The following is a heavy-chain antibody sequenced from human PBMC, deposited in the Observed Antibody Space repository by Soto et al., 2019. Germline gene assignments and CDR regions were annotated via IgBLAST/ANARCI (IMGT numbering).Heavy chain of an antibody. J-gene: IGHJ6*03. CDR3: ATGKRFGDIDYYYYMDV. Sequence: ASVKVSCKASGYTFTSFGISWVRQAPGQGLEWMGWISAYNGNTNYAQKFQGRVTMTEDTSTDTAYMELSSLRSEDTAVYYCATGKRFGDIDYYYYMDVWGKGTTVTVSS. CDR1: GYTFTSFG. D-gene: IGHD3-10*01. CDR2: ISAYNGNT. V-gene: IGHV1-18*01.